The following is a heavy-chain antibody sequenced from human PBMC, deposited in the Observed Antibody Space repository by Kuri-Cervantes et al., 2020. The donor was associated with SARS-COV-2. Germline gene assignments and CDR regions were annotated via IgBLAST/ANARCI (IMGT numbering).Heavy chain of an antibody. J-gene: IGHJ6*03. CDR3: ARVRNDYYYYYYMDV. V-gene: IGHV3-21*01. CDR1: GFTFSSYW. Sequence: GESLKISCAASGFTFSSYWMNWVRQAPGKGLEWVSSISSSSSYIYYADSVKGRFTISRDNAKNSLYLQMNSLRAEDTAVYYCARVRNDYYYYYYMDVWGKGTTVTVSS. CDR2: ISSSSSYI.